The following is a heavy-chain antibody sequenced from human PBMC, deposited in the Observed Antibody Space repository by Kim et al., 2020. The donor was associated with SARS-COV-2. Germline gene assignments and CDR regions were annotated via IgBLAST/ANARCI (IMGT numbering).Heavy chain of an antibody. J-gene: IGHJ4*02. CDR1: GGSISSSNW. CDR3: ARDDDGYSSGSQG. V-gene: IGHV4-4*02. CDR2: IYHSGST. D-gene: IGHD6-19*01. Sequence: SETLSLTCAVSGGSISSSNWWSWVRQPPGKGLEWIGEIYHSGSTNYNPSLKSRVTISVDKSKNQFSLKLSSVTAADTAVYYCARDDDGYSSGSQGWGQGTLVTVSS.